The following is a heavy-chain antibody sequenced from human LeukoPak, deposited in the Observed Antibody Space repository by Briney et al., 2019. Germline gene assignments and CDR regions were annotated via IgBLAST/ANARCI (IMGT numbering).Heavy chain of an antibody. V-gene: IGHV4-61*02. CDR2: IYTSGST. CDR1: GGSISSGSYY. J-gene: IGHJ4*02. Sequence: SETLSLTCTVSGGSISSGSYYWSWIRQPAGKGLEWIGRIYTSGSTNYNPSLKSRVTISVDTSKNQFSLKLSSVTAADTAVYYCARGWSGWPLGYWGQGTLVTVSS. D-gene: IGHD3-3*01. CDR3: ARGWSGWPLGY.